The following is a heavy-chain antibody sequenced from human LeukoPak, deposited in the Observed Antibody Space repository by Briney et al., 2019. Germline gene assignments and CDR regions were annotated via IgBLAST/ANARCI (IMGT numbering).Heavy chain of an antibody. J-gene: IGHJ4*02. Sequence: GGSLRLSCAASGFTVSSNYMSWVRQAPGKGLEWVSVIYSGGSTYYADSVKGRFTISRDNSKNTLYPQMNSLRAEDTAVYYCARGLARGSSPYDYWGQGTPVTVSS. CDR2: IYSGGST. CDR3: ARGLARGSSPYDY. CDR1: GFTVSSNY. D-gene: IGHD6-6*01. V-gene: IGHV3-53*01.